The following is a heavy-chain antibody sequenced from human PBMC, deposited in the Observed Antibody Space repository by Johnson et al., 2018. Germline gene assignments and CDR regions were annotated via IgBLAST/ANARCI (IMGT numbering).Heavy chain of an antibody. CDR1: GFTFDDYA. D-gene: IGHD1-1*01. V-gene: IGHV3-9*01. CDR2: ISWNSGNI. J-gene: IGHJ6*02. Sequence: VQLVESGGGLVQPGRSLRLSCAASGFTFDDYAMNWVRQAPGKGLEWVSGISWNSGNIGYAASVKGRFTISRDNAKNSMYLQMNSLRGEDTALYYCAKGYWNDGRDYGMDVWGQGTTVTVSS. CDR3: AKGYWNDGRDYGMDV.